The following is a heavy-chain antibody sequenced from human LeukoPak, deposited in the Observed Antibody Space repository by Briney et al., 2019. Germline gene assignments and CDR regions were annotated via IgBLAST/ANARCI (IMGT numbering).Heavy chain of an antibody. CDR1: GYIFTRNV. Sequence: GASVKVSCKTSGYIFTRNVIHWVRQAPGQSLEWLGWINAGNDDTKYTQKFQGRVTFTRDTSPSTVYMELSGLRSEDTAVYYCARAFDLFPTWLDPWGQGTLLTVSS. CDR2: INAGNDDT. V-gene: IGHV1-3*01. D-gene: IGHD3-10*02. J-gene: IGHJ5*02. CDR3: ARAFDLFPTWLDP.